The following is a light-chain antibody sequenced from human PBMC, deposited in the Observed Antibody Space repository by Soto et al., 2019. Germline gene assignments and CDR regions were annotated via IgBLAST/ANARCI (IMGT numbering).Light chain of an antibody. CDR2: VAS. Sequence: DIQMTHSPSTLSASVGDRVTITCRASQSISSWLAWYQQKPGKAPKLLIYVASNFQSGVPSRFSGSGSGTDFTLTICSLQPEDIATYDCQESYSTSFGQGTKVDIK. CDR3: QESYSTS. V-gene: IGKV1-39*01. J-gene: IGKJ1*01. CDR1: QSISSW.